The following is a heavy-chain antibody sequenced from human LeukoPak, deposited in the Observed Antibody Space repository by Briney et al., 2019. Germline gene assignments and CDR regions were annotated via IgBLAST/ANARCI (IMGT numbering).Heavy chain of an antibody. CDR2: IYYSGST. CDR3: ARTGTHYYYYMDV. CDR1: GGSISSSSYY. D-gene: IGHD3-10*01. J-gene: IGHJ6*03. V-gene: IGHV4-39*07. Sequence: SETLSLTCTASGGSISSSSYYWGWIRQPPGKGLEWIGSIYYSGSTYYNPSLKSRVTISVDTSKNQFSLKLSSVTAADTAVYYCARTGTHYYYYMDVWGKGTTVTVSS.